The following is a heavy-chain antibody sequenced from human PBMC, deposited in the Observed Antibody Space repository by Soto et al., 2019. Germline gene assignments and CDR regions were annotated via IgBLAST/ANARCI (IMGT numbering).Heavy chain of an antibody. CDR3: ARGRRAATKIYYYYGMDV. CDR2: ISAYNGNT. CDR1: GYTFTSYG. V-gene: IGHV1-18*04. D-gene: IGHD2-15*01. Sequence: ASVKVSCKASGYTFTSYGISWVRQAPGQGLEWMGWISAYNGNTNYAQRLQGRVTMTTDTSTSTAYMELRSLRSGDTAVYYCARGRRAATKIYYYYGMDVWGQGTTVTVSS. J-gene: IGHJ6*02.